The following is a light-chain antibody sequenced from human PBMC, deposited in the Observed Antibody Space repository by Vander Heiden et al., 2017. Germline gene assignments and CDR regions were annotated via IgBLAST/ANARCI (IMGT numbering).Light chain of an antibody. Sequence: DIQMTQSPSSLSASVGDRVTITCRASQSIASFLNWYQQKPGKAPNLLIYDASTLQSGVPSRFTAIGSRTDFTLTISSLQPEDFATYYCQQSYTIPLTFGQGTKLEIK. CDR2: DAS. J-gene: IGKJ2*01. CDR1: QSIASF. V-gene: IGKV1-39*01. CDR3: QQSYTIPLT.